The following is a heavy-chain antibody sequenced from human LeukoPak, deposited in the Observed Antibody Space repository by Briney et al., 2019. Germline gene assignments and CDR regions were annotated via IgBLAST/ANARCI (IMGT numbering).Heavy chain of an antibody. V-gene: IGHV3-23*01. D-gene: IGHD6-19*01. CDR3: AKDHDSTGLFQDRDY. J-gene: IGHJ4*02. CDR1: GFTFSRYA. CDR2: ISISANT. Sequence: GGSLTLSCAASGFTFSRYAMNWVRQAPGKGLEWVSTISISANTHYADSVKGRFTISRDNSKSTLYLQMNSLRAEDTAIYYCAKDHDSTGLFQDRDYWGQGTQVTIPS.